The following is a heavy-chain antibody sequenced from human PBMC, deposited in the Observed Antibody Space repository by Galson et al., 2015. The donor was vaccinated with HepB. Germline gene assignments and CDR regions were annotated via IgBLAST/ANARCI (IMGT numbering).Heavy chain of an antibody. D-gene: IGHD3-16*01. Sequence: SLRLSCAASGFTFSSYAMHWVRQAPGKGLEYVSAISSNGGSTYYADPVKGRFTISRDNSKNTLYLQMSSLRAEDTAVYYCVKDLPQGYYDYVWGIGGAFDIWGQGTMVTVSS. CDR1: GFTFSSYA. J-gene: IGHJ3*02. CDR2: ISSNGGST. CDR3: VKDLPQGYYDYVWGIGGAFDI. V-gene: IGHV3-64D*06.